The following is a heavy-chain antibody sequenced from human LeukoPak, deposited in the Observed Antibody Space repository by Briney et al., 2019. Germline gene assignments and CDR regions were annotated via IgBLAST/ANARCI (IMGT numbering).Heavy chain of an antibody. D-gene: IGHD3-3*01. CDR1: GGSISSSSYY. CDR3: ARGIYYDFWSGYTPFDY. J-gene: IGHJ4*02. CDR2: IYYSGST. Sequence: PSEALSLTCTVSGGSISSSSYYWGWIRQPPGKGLEWIGSIYYSGSTYYNPSLKSRVTISVDTSKNQFSLRLSSVTAADTAVYYCARGIYYDFWSGYTPFDYWGQGTLVTVSS. V-gene: IGHV4-39*07.